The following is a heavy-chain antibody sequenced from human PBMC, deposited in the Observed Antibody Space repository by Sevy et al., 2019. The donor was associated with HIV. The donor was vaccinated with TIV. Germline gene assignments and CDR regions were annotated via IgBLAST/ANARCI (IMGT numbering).Heavy chain of an antibody. D-gene: IGHD6-19*01. CDR2: VWPGDTDA. CDR3: ARHLRYSSRGHWFDP. Sequence: GESLKISCKASGYGFSNYWIGWVRQMPGKGLEWMGIVWPGDTDARYNPSFQGQVTISVDKSVNTAYLQWSSLKASDAAMYYCARHLRYSSRGHWFDPWGQGTLVTVSS. CDR1: GYGFSNYW. V-gene: IGHV5-51*01. J-gene: IGHJ5*02.